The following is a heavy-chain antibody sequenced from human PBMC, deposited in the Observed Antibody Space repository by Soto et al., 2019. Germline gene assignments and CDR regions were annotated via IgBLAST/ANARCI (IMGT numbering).Heavy chain of an antibody. D-gene: IGHD2-2*01. CDR1: SGSISSSSYY. CDR2: IYYSGST. CDR3: ARLGGDWDIVVVPAAIQWFDP. V-gene: IGHV4-39*01. Sequence: SETLSLTCAVSSGSISSSSYYWGWIRQPPGKGLEWIGSIYYSGSTYYNPSLKSRVTISVDTSKNQFSLKLSSVTAADTAVYYCARLGGDWDIVVVPAAIQWFDPWGQGTLVTVSS. J-gene: IGHJ5*02.